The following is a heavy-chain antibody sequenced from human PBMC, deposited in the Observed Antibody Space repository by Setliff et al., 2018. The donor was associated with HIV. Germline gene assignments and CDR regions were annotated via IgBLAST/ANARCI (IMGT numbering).Heavy chain of an antibody. CDR2: INGGSGRT. J-gene: IGHJ4*02. Sequence: ASVKVSCKASGYSLTNSEMHWMRQAPGQRPEWMGCINGGSGRTEYSPKFQSRVTIIRDTFASTDYMDLSSLTSGDTAVYYCAREGEGSGWSRLDYWGQGTLVTVSS. CDR3: AREGEGSGWSRLDY. CDR1: GYSLTNSE. V-gene: IGHV1-3*01. D-gene: IGHD6-19*01.